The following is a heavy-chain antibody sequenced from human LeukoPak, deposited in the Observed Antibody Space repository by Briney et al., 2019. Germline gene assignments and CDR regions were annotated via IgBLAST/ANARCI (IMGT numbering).Heavy chain of an antibody. V-gene: IGHV3-30*04. CDR1: GLAFSSYS. CDR3: ARDFTPEWFDIH. D-gene: IGHD3-3*01. CDR2: ISYNGSDE. Sequence: GGSLRLSCVASGLAFSSYSMHWVRQAPGKGLEWVGVISYNGSDEYYTDSVKGRFTISRDNSKNTVYLQMNSLRADDTAVYYCARDFTPEWFDIHWGQGTLVTVS. J-gene: IGHJ4*02.